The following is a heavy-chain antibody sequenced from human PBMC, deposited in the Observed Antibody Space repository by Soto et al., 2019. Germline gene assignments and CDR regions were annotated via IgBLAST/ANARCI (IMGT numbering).Heavy chain of an antibody. J-gene: IGHJ6*02. Sequence: EAHLLESGGGLVQPGESLTLSCVASHFAFNIDAMTWVRQAPGKGLEWVSSMSGSVSSIYYADSVKGRFTITRDKSKKTVYLQMNSLRAEDTAVYWCARDNWNGAYYGLDVWGQGSTVTVS. CDR1: HFAFNIDA. CDR3: ARDNWNGAYYGLDV. V-gene: IGHV3-23*01. D-gene: IGHD1-20*01. CDR2: MSGSVSSI.